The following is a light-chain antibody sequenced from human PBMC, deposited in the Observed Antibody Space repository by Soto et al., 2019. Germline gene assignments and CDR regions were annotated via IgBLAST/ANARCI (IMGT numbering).Light chain of an antibody. CDR2: DAS. J-gene: IGKJ2*01. Sequence: DIQMTQSPSTLSASVGDRVTITCRASQSMSSWLAWYQQKPGKAPKLLIYDASSLESGVPSRFSGSGSGTEFTLTISSLQPDDFATYYCQQSNSYPTFGQGTKLELK. CDR3: QQSNSYPT. V-gene: IGKV1-5*01. CDR1: QSMSSW.